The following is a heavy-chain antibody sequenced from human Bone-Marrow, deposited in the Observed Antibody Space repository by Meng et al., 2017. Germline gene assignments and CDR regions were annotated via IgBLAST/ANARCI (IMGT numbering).Heavy chain of an antibody. CDR2: ISSSGSTI. V-gene: IGHV3-48*03. CDR3: ARDGYYDSSGYYPFDY. D-gene: IGHD3-22*01. Sequence: GGSLRLSCAASGFTFSSYEMNWVRQAPGKGREWVSYISSSGSTIYYADSGKGRFTIARDNAKNSLYLQMNSLRAEDTAVYYCARDGYYDSSGYYPFDYWGQGTLVTVSS. CDR1: GFTFSSYE. J-gene: IGHJ4*02.